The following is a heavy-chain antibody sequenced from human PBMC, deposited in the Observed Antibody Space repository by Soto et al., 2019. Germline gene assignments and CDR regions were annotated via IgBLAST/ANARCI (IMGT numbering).Heavy chain of an antibody. V-gene: IGHV1-3*01. J-gene: IGHJ4*02. CDR1: GYTFNRYV. Sequence: SVPVTCRASGYTFNRYVIHWVRQARGQRVEWMGWINAGNGNTKYSQKFQGRVSITRDTSASTAYMELSSLRSEVTAVYYCARGGWIYYFDYWGQGTLVTVSS. D-gene: IGHD5-12*01. CDR3: ARGGWIYYFDY. CDR2: INAGNGNT.